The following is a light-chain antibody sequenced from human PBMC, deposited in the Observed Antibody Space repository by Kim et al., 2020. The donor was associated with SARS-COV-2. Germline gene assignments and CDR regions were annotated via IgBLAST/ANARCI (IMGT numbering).Light chain of an antibody. V-gene: IGLV6-57*03. CDR1: GAGIASNY. CDR2: EDN. Sequence: GKTVTISCTRSGAGIASNYVQWCQQRPGSAPTTVIYEDNQRPSGVPDRFSGSIDSSSNSASLTISGLKTEDEADYYCQSYDSSNYVFGTGTKVTVL. J-gene: IGLJ1*01. CDR3: QSYDSSNYV.